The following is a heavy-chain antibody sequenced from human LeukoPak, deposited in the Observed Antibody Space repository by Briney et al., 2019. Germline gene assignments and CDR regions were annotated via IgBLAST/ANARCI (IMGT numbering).Heavy chain of an antibody. CDR3: ARNLRYFDWLLRTNAFDF. J-gene: IGHJ3*01. D-gene: IGHD3-9*01. V-gene: IGHV3-30*02. CDR2: IRNDGSNK. CDR1: GFTFSSFD. Sequence: PGGSLRLSCAASGFTFSSFDIHWVRQAPGKGLQWVAFIRNDGSNKYYADSVRGRFTISRDNAKNSLYLQMNSLRAEDTAVYSCARNLRYFDWLLRTNAFDFWGQGTMVTVSS.